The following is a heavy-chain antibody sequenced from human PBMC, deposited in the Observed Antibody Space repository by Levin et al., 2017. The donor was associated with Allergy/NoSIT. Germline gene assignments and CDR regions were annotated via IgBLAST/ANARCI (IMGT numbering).Heavy chain of an antibody. J-gene: IGHJ4*02. CDR3: ATYGSGSYYHFDY. CDR2: IYYSGST. Sequence: SETLSLTCTVSGGSISSSSHYWGWIRQPPGKGLEWIGNIYYSGSTYYNPSLKSRLTISLDTSKNQFSLKLSSVTAADTAVYYCATYGSGSYYHFDYWGQGTLVTVSS. D-gene: IGHD3-10*01. CDR1: GGSISSSSHY. V-gene: IGHV4-39*01.